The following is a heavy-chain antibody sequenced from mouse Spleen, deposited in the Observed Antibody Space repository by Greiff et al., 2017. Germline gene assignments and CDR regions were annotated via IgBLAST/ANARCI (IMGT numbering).Heavy chain of an antibody. D-gene: IGHD1-1*01. V-gene: IGHV5-17*01. J-gene: IGHJ4*01. CDR1: GFTFSDYG. Sequence: EVQGVESGGGLVKPGGSLKLSCAASGFTFSDYGMHWVRQAPEKGLEWVAYISSVSSTIYYADTVKGRFTISRYNAKNTLFLQMTSLRSEDTAMYYCARQDYYYYAMDYWGQGTSVTVSS. CDR3: ARQDYYYYAMDY. CDR2: ISSVSSTI.